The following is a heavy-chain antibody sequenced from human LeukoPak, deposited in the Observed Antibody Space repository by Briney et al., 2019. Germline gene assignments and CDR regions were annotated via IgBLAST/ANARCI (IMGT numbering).Heavy chain of an antibody. V-gene: IGHV1-8*01. J-gene: IGHJ5*02. CDR3: ARVPRRGDRFDP. CDR2: MNPNSGNT. Sequence: ASVKVSCKASGYTFTSYDINWVRQATGQGLEWMGWMNPNSGNTGYAQKFQGRVTMTRDTSISTAYMELSSLRSEDTAVYYCARVPRRGDRFDPWGQGTLVTVSS. D-gene: IGHD3-10*01. CDR1: GYTFTSYD.